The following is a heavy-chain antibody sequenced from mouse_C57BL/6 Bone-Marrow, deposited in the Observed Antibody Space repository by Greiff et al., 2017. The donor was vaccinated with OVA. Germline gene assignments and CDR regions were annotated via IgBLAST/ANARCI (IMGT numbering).Heavy chain of an antibody. Sequence: QVQLQQPGAELVKPGASVKLSCKASGYTFTSYWMQWVKQRHGQGLEWIGEIDPSDSYTNYNQKFKGKATLTVDTSSSTAYMQLSSLTSEDSAVYYCARLAGVYYYAMDYWGQGTSVTVSS. CDR2: IDPSDSYT. CDR1: GYTFTSYW. D-gene: IGHD4-1*01. J-gene: IGHJ4*01. CDR3: ARLAGVYYYAMDY. V-gene: IGHV1-50*01.